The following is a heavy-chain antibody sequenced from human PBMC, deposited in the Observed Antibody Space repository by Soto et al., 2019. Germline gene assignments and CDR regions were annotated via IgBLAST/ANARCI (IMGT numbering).Heavy chain of an antibody. CDR1: GYTFASYG. D-gene: IGHD2-15*01. CDR2: ISAYNGNT. J-gene: IGHJ4*02. Sequence: ASVKVSCKASGYTFASYGISWVRQAPGQGLEWMGWISAYNGNTNYAQKLQGRVTMTTDTSTSTAYMELRSLRSDDTAVYYCARDSVRGGCSGGSCPGGYWGQGPLVTVSS. CDR3: ARDSVRGGCSGGSCPGGY. V-gene: IGHV1-18*01.